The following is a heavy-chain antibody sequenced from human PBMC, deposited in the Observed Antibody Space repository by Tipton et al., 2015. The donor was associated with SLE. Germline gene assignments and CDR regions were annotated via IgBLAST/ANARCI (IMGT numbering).Heavy chain of an antibody. Sequence: SLRLSCAASGFTFSSYAMSWVRQAPGKGLEWVSAISGSGGSPYYADSVKGRFTISRDNSKNTLYLQMNSLRAEDTAVYYCAKDVIAAAGTWYFDYWGQGTLVTVSS. D-gene: IGHD6-13*01. CDR3: AKDVIAAAGTWYFDY. CDR2: ISGSGGSP. CDR1: GFTFSSYA. J-gene: IGHJ4*02. V-gene: IGHV3-23*01.